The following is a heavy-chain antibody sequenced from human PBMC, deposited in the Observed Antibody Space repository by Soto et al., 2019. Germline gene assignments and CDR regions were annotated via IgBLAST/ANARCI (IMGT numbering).Heavy chain of an antibody. D-gene: IGHD3-16*02. CDR2: IWYDGSNK. Sequence: GGSLRLSCAASGFTFSSYGMHWVRQAPGKGLEWVAVIWYDGSNKYYADSVKGRFTISRDNSKNTLYLQMNSLRAEDTAVYYCARDSFHRREYYMDVWGKGTTVTISS. CDR1: GFTFSSYG. CDR3: ARDSFHRREYYMDV. J-gene: IGHJ6*03. V-gene: IGHV3-33*01.